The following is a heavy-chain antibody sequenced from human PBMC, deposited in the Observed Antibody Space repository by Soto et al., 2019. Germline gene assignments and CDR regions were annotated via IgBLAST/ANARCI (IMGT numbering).Heavy chain of an antibody. V-gene: IGHV1-69*02. CDR2: IIPILGIA. CDR3: AMPERKLYCSSTSCQDYYGMDV. CDR1: GGTFSSYT. J-gene: IGHJ6*02. Sequence: SVKVSCKASGGTFSSYTISWVRQAPGQGLEWMGRIIPILGIANYAQKFQGRVTITADKSTSTAYMELSSLRSEDTAVYYCAMPERKLYCSSTSCQDYYGMDVWGQGTTVTVSS. D-gene: IGHD2-2*01.